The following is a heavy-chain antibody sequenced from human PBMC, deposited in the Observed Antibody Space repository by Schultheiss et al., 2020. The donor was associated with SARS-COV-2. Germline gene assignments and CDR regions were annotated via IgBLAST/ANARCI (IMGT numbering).Heavy chain of an antibody. CDR1: GFTFDDYA. J-gene: IGHJ6*02. Sequence: GGSLRLSCAASGFTFDDYAMHWVRQAPGKGLEWVSGISWNSGSIGYADSVKGRFTISRDNAKNSLYLQMNTLSAGDTAVYYCASGVYSNYPGKQMDVWGQGTTVTVSS. CDR3: ASGVYSNYPGKQMDV. CDR2: ISWNSGSI. D-gene: IGHD4-11*01. V-gene: IGHV3-9*01.